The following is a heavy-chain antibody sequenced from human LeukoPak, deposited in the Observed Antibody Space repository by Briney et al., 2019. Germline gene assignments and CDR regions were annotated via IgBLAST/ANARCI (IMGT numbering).Heavy chain of an antibody. CDR3: ARAKPPDY. CDR2: IYSGGST. Sequence: TGGSLRLSCAASGFTVSSNYMSWVRQAPGKGLEWVSVIYSGGSTYYADSVKGRFTISRDNSKNTLYLQMNNLRAEDTAVYYCARAKPPDYWGQGTLVTVSS. V-gene: IGHV3-66*01. J-gene: IGHJ4*02. D-gene: IGHD1-14*01. CDR1: GFTVSSNY.